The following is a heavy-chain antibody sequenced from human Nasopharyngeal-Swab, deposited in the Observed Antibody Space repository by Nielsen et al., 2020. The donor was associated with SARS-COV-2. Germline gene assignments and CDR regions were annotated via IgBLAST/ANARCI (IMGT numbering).Heavy chain of an antibody. V-gene: IGHV1-18*04. CDR1: GYTFTSYG. CDR3: AKGIAVADAFDI. Sequence: ASVKVACKASGYTFTSYGISWARQAPGQGLEWMGWISAYNGNTNYAQKLQGRVTMTTDTSTSTAYMELRSLRSDDTAVYYCAKGIAVADAFDIWGQGTMVTVSS. CDR2: ISAYNGNT. D-gene: IGHD6-19*01. J-gene: IGHJ3*02.